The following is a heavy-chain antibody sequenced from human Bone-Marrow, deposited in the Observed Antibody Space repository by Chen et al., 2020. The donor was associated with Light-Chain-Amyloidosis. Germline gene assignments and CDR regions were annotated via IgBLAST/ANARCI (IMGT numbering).Heavy chain of an antibody. CDR3: APHRDGHNPFDY. J-gene: IGHJ4*02. CDR2: ISGSGGTI. D-gene: IGHD1-1*01. Sequence: EVQLVESGGGLVKPGGSLRLSCAASGFTFITYSMNWVRQAPGKGLEWVSAISGSGGTIHYADSVKGRFTISRDNAKNSLSLQMNSLRAEDTAVYYCAPHRDGHNPFDYWGQGTLVTVSS. V-gene: IGHV3-21*06. CDR1: GFTFITYS.